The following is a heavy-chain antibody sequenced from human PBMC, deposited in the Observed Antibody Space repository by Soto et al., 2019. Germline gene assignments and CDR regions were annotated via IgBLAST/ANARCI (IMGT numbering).Heavy chain of an antibody. J-gene: IGHJ4*02. Sequence: EVQLLESGGGLVQPGGSVRLSCAASGFTFSAYAMSWVRQAAGKGLVWVSAINGGGDKTYYIDSVKGRFTISRDTSKKTLYLQMNNLIADDTAVYYCAKEVGGAVDGPHWVVNWGQGTLVTVSS. CDR2: INGGGDKT. CDR1: GFTFSAYA. D-gene: IGHD6-19*01. V-gene: IGHV3-23*01. CDR3: AKEVGGAVDGPHWVVN.